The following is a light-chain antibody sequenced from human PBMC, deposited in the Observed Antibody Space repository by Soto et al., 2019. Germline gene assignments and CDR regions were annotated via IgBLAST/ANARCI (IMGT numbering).Light chain of an antibody. J-gene: IGKJ1*01. CDR2: DAS. CDR3: QKYDSAPLT. CDR1: QGVGNY. Sequence: DILMTQSPSSLSASVGDTVTISCRASQGVGNYLAWYQQKPGRLPQLLIFDASALEPGVPSRFRGSRSGTDFILIINNLQSEDVATYYCQKYDSAPLTFGRGTKVQI. V-gene: IGKV1-27*01.